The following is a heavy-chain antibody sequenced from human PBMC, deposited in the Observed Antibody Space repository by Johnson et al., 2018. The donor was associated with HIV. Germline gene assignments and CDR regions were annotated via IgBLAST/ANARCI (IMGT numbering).Heavy chain of an antibody. J-gene: IGHJ3*02. D-gene: IGHD4-17*01. V-gene: IGHV3-20*04. Sequence: VQLVESGGGVVRPGGSLRLSCAASGFTFDDYGMSWVRQAPGKGLQWVSGINWNGDTTTYADSVKGRFTVSRDNAKRSLYLQLSNLRAEDTALYYCATLTVRSRAFDIWGQGTMVTVS. CDR1: GFTFDDYG. CDR3: ATLTVRSRAFDI. CDR2: INWNGDTT.